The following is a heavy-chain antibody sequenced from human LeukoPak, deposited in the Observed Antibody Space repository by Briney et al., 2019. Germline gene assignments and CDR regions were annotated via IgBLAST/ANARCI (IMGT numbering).Heavy chain of an antibody. D-gene: IGHD3-10*01. V-gene: IGHV4-34*01. CDR1: GGSFSTYS. CDR3: ARGRRITMVRGVLSKKGAFDI. CDR2: INHSGST. J-gene: IGHJ3*02. Sequence: PSETLSLTCAVTGGSFSTYSWSWIRQPPGKGLEWIGEINHSGSTNYNPSLKSRVTISVDTSKNQFSLKLSSVTAADTAVYYCARGRRITMVRGVLSKKGAFDIWGQGTMVTVSS.